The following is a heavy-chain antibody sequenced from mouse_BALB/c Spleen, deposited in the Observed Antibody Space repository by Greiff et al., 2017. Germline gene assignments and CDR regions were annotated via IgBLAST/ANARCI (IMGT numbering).Heavy chain of an antibody. D-gene: IGHD1-1*01. CDR1: GFNIKDYY. J-gene: IGHJ4*01. V-gene: IGHV14-4*02. CDR2: IDPENGDT. Sequence: VQLKESGAELVRSGASVKLSCTASGFNIKDYYMHWVKQRPEQGLEWIGWIDPENGDTEYAPKFQGKATMTADTSSNTAYLQLSSLTSEDTAVYYCNACYGSSSYYYAMDYWGQGTSVTVSS. CDR3: NACYGSSSYYYAMDY.